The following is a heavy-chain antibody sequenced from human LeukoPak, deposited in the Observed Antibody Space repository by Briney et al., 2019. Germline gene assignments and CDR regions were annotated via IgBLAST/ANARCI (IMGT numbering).Heavy chain of an antibody. CDR2: INHSGST. CDR1: GGSFSGYY. J-gene: IGHJ4*02. Sequence: SETLSLTCAVSGGSFSGYYWSWIRQPPGKGLEWIREINHSGSTNYNPSPKSVVTISVDTSKNPFSLKLSSVTAADTAVYYCARVRPLNDFWSGYSFDYWGKGTLVPVSS. V-gene: IGHV4-34*01. CDR3: ARVRPLNDFWSGYSFDY. D-gene: IGHD3-3*01.